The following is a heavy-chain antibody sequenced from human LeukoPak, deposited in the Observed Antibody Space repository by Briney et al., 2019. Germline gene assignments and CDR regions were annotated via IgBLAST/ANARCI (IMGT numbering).Heavy chain of an antibody. CDR3: ARDGYYDFWSGYYYGMDV. CDR1: GYTFTSYA. Sequence: ASVKVSCKASGYTFTSYAMHWVRQAPGQRLEWMGRINAGNGNTKYSQKFQGRVTITRDTSASTAYMELSSLRSEDTAVYYCARDGYYDFWSGYYYGMDVWGQGTTATVSS. CDR2: INAGNGNT. V-gene: IGHV1-3*01. D-gene: IGHD3-3*01. J-gene: IGHJ6*02.